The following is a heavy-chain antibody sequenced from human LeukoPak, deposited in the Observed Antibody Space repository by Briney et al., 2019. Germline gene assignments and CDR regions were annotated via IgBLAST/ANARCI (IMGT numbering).Heavy chain of an antibody. D-gene: IGHD5-24*01. V-gene: IGHV4-59*08. J-gene: IGHJ4*02. CDR2: IHYSGGIT. CDR3: AAHAHGMAL. CDR1: GGSISSYY. Sequence: PSETLSLTCTVSGGSISSYYWSWIRQPPGKGLEWIGYIHYSGGITYYNPSLKSRVTISVDTSKNQFSLKLSSVTAADTAVYYCAAHAHGMALWGQGTLVTVSS.